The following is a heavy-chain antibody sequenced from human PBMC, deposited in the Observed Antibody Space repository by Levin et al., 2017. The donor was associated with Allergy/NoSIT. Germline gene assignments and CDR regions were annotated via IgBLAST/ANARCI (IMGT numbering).Heavy chain of an antibody. V-gene: IGHV3-48*02. CDR3: ARVGCSGGSCYSYYYYYYGMDV. CDR2: ISSSSSTI. CDR1: GFTFSSYS. J-gene: IGHJ6*02. Sequence: RAGGSLRLSCAASGFTFSSYSMNWVRQAPGKGLEWVSYISSSSSTIYYADSVKGRFTISRDNAKNSLYLQMNSLRDEDTAVYYCARVGCSGGSCYSYYYYYYGMDVWGQGTTVTVSS. D-gene: IGHD2-15*01.